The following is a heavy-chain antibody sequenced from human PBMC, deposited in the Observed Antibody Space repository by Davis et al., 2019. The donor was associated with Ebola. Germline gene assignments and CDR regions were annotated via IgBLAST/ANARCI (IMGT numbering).Heavy chain of an antibody. D-gene: IGHD7-27*01. CDR2: IIPILGIA. CDR1: GGTFSSYA. J-gene: IGHJ6*02. V-gene: IGHV1-69*04. CDR3: ARARLGRDYGMDV. Sequence: SVKVSCKASGGTFSSYAISWVRQAPGQGLEWMGRIIPILGIANYAQKFQGRVTITADESTSTAYMELSSLRSEDTAVYYCARARLGRDYGMDVWGQGTTVTVSS.